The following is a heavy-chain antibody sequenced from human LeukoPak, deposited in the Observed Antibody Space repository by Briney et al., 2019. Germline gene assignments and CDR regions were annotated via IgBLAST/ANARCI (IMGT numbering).Heavy chain of an antibody. J-gene: IGHJ4*02. D-gene: IGHD5-24*01. V-gene: IGHV3-7*04. CDR1: GFTFSTYW. Sequence: GGSLRLSCSASGFTFSTYWMSWVRQAPGKGLEWVANIKQDGSKKSYVDSVKGRFTISRDNAKNSLYLQMNSLRAEDTAIYYCTRVGYIDEGIDYWGQGTLVTVSS. CDR3: TRVGYIDEGIDY. CDR2: IKQDGSKK.